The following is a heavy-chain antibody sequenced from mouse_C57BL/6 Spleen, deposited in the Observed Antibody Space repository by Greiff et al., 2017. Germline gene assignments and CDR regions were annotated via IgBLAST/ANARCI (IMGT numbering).Heavy chain of an antibody. V-gene: IGHV1-4*01. Sequence: LQESGAELARPGASVKMSCKASGYTFTSYTMHWVKQRPGQGLEWIGYINPSSGYTKYNQKFKDKATLTADKSSSTAYMQLSSLTSEDSAVYYCARSKLGGSFDYWGQGTTLTVSS. D-gene: IGHD4-1*01. CDR3: ARSKLGGSFDY. CDR2: INPSSGYT. CDR1: GYTFTSYT. J-gene: IGHJ2*01.